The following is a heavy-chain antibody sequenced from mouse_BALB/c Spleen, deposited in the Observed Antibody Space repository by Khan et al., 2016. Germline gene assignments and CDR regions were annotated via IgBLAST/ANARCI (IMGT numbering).Heavy chain of an antibody. Sequence: VQLVESGGGLVQPRGSLKLSCAASGFTFNTNAMNWVRQAPGKGLEWVSRIRSKSNNYATYYADSVKDRFTISRDDTPSMLYLQMNNLTTEDTAMYYCVRVSPLAYWSQGTLVTVST. J-gene: IGHJ3*01. V-gene: IGHV10S3*01. CDR3: VRVSPLAY. CDR2: IRSKSNNYAT. CDR1: GFTFNTNA.